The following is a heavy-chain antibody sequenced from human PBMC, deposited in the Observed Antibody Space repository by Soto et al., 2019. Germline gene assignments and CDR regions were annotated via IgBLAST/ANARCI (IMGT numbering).Heavy chain of an antibody. D-gene: IGHD6-19*01. CDR1: GFTFSSYG. V-gene: IGHV3-30*18. CDR2: ISYDGSNK. J-gene: IGHJ4*02. CDR3: AKITSQLHSIAVASTDY. Sequence: QVQLVESGGGVVQPGRSLRLSCAASGFTFSSYGMHWVRQAPGKGLEWVAVISYDGSNKYYADSVKGRFTISRDNSKNTLYLQMNSLRAEDRAVYYCAKITSQLHSIAVASTDYWGQGTLVTVSS.